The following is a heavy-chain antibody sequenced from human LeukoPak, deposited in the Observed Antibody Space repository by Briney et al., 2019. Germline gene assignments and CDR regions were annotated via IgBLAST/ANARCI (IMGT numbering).Heavy chain of an antibody. CDR2: ISYDGSNK. V-gene: IGHV3-30-3*01. CDR3: ASAPPKVGYFDY. CDR1: GFTFSSYA. D-gene: IGHD3-10*01. Sequence: GGSLRLSCAASGFTFSSYAMHWVRQAPGKGLEWVVVISYDGSNKYYADSVKGRFTISRDNFKNTLYLQMNSLRAEDTAVYYCASAPPKVGYFDYWGQGTLVTVSS. J-gene: IGHJ4*02.